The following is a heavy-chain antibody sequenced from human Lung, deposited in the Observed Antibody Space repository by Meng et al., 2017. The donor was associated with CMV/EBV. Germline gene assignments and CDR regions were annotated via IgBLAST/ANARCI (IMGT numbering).Heavy chain of an antibody. D-gene: IGHD4-11*01. CDR2: ISGSGGRT. J-gene: IGHJ5*02. CDR1: GFIFSNYG. V-gene: IGHV3-23*01. Sequence: GESLKISCAASGFIFSNYGMSWVRQAPGKRPEWLSGISGSGGRTYYAEYIKGRFTISRDNSKNTIYLQMDNLRAEDTAVYYCAKDRGDYSNFRFDPWGQGXLVPSPQ. CDR3: AKDRGDYSNFRFDP.